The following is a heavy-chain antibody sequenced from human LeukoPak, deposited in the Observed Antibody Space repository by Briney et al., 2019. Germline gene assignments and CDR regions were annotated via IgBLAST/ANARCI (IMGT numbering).Heavy chain of an antibody. Sequence: PGGSLRLSCAASGLTFSSYAMSWVRQAPGKGLEWVSAISGSGGSTYYADSVKGRFTISRDNSKNTLYLQMNSLRAEDTAVYYCAKSLRSSGFHDAFDIWGQGTMVTVSS. CDR3: AKSLRSSGFHDAFDI. CDR1: GLTFSSYA. CDR2: ISGSGGST. V-gene: IGHV3-23*01. J-gene: IGHJ3*02. D-gene: IGHD3-22*01.